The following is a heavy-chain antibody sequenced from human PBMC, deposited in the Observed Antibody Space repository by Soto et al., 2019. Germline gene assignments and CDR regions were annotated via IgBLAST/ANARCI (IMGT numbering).Heavy chain of an antibody. J-gene: IGHJ5*02. Sequence: SGPTLANPTHTLTLTFTFSGLSLITIIMCVSWIRHRPGKALEWLALIDWDDDKYYSTSLKTRLTISKDTSKNQVVLTMTNMDPVDTATYYCALTKKGVTASWFDPWGQGTLVTVSS. D-gene: IGHD2-21*02. V-gene: IGHV2-70*01. CDR1: GLSLITIIMC. CDR3: ALTKKGVTASWFDP. CDR2: IDWDDDK.